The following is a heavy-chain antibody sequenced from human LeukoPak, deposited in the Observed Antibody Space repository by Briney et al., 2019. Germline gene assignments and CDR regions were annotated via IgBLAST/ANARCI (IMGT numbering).Heavy chain of an antibody. D-gene: IGHD6-19*01. CDR3: ARGDSSGWRPFDY. J-gene: IGHJ4*02. V-gene: IGHV4-4*09. CDR2: IYTSGST. CDR1: GDSISNYY. Sequence: SETLSLTCAVSGDSISNYYWSWIRQPPGKGLEWIGYIYTSGSTNYNPPLKSRVTISLETSKNQFSLKLSSVTAADTAVYYCARGDSSGWRPFDYWGQGTLVTVSS.